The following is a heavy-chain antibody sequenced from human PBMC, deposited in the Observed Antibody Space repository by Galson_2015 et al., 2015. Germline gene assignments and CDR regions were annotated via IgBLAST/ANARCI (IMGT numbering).Heavy chain of an antibody. CDR3: ARGGAPLTIRPLDF. J-gene: IGHJ4*02. CDR2: IYGGGTT. Sequence: SLRLSCAVSGFTFSDYYINWVRQAPGKGLEWVSVIYGGGTTNYADSVKGRFTISRDASKNTLFLQMNSLRAEDTAVYYCARGGAPLTIRPLDFWGQGTLVTVSS. D-gene: IGHD1-26*01. V-gene: IGHV3-53*01. CDR1: GFTFSDYY.